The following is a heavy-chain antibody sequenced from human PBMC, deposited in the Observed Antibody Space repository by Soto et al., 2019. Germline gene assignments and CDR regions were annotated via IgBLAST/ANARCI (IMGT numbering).Heavy chain of an antibody. J-gene: IGHJ5*02. D-gene: IGHD6-13*01. CDR2: ISAYNGNT. V-gene: IGHV1-18*01. Sequence: ASVKVSCKASGYTFTIYGISWGRQAPGQGLEWMGWISAYNGNTNYAQKLQGRVTMTTDTSTSTAYMELRSLRSDDTAVYYCAGVKGIAAAGKYNWFDPWGQGTLVTVS. CDR1: GYTFTIYG. CDR3: AGVKGIAAAGKYNWFDP.